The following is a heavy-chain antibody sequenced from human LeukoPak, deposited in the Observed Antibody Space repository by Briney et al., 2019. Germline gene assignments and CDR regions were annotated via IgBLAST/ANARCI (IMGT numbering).Heavy chain of an antibody. CDR3: ARDYFDSSDYPQTYYYYYMDV. J-gene: IGHJ6*03. Sequence: TGGSLRLSCAASGFTLSRYSMNWVRQAPGKGLEWVASISSTSTFIYSADSVRGRFTISRDTAKNSLFLQMNSLRAEDTAIYYCARDYFDSSDYPQTYYYYYMDVWGTGTPVTVSS. CDR2: ISSTSTFI. CDR1: GFTLSRYS. V-gene: IGHV3-21*01. D-gene: IGHD3-22*01.